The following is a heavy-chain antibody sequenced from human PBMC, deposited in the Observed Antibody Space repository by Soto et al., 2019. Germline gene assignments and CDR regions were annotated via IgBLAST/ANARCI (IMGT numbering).Heavy chain of an antibody. CDR1: GFTFSSYG. Sequence: GGSLRLSCAASGFTFSSYGMHWVRQAPGKGLEWVAVIWYDGSNKYYADSVKGRFTISRDNSKNTLYLQMNSLRAEDTAVYYCARIGYCSSTSCYPLDYWGQGTLVTVSS. CDR2: IWYDGSNK. CDR3: ARIGYCSSTSCYPLDY. J-gene: IGHJ4*02. V-gene: IGHV3-33*01. D-gene: IGHD2-2*01.